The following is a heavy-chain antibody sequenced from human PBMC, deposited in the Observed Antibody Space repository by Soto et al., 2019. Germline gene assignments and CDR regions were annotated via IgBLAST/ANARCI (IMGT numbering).Heavy chain of an antibody. V-gene: IGHV4-34*01. D-gene: IGHD1-1*01. Sequence: SEPLSRTCSVYGGSFIVYYWSWIRPPPGKGLEWIGEINHSGSTNYNPSLKSRVTISVDTSKNQFSLKLSSVTAADTAVYYCARDLDFYYYGMDVWGQGTTVTVSS. CDR1: GGSFIVYY. J-gene: IGHJ6*02. CDR3: ARDLDFYYYGMDV. CDR2: INHSGST.